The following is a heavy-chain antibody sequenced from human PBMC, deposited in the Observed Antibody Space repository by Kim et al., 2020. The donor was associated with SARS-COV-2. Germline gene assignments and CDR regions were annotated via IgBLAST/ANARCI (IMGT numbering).Heavy chain of an antibody. Sequence: GGSLRLSCAASGFTFSSYEMNWVRQAPGKGLEWVSYISSSGSTIYYADSVKGRFTISRDNAKNSLYLQMNSLRAEDTAVYYCARDYYDSSGYYYYYYYGMDLWGQGTPVTVSS. D-gene: IGHD3-22*01. CDR1: GFTFSSYE. CDR2: ISSSGSTI. V-gene: IGHV3-48*03. J-gene: IGHJ6*02. CDR3: ARDYYDSSGYYYYYYYGMDL.